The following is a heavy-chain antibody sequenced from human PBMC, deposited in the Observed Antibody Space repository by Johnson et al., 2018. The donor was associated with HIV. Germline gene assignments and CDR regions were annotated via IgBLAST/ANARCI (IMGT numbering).Heavy chain of an antibody. CDR3: ARRDDIRNGAFDI. CDR1: GFTFSSYG. CDR2: ISDSGGST. V-gene: IGHV3-23*04. J-gene: IGHJ3*02. D-gene: IGHD3-22*01. Sequence: VQLVESGGGVVQPGRSLRLSCAASGFTFSSYGMHWVRQAPGKGLEWVSAISDSGGSTYYADSVKGRFTISRDNSKNTLYLQMNSLRAEDTAVYYCARRDDIRNGAFDIWGQGTMVTVSS.